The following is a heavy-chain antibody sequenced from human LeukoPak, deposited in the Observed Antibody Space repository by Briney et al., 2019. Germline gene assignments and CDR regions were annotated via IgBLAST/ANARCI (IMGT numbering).Heavy chain of an antibody. CDR3: ARPLRGYSSSYGY. CDR2: INPNSGGT. CDR1: GYTFTGYY. D-gene: IGHD6-13*01. J-gene: IGHJ4*02. Sequence: ASVKVSCKASGYTFTGYYMHWVRQAPGQGLEWMGWINPNSGGTNYAQKFQGGVTMTRDTSISTAYMELSRLRSDDTAVYYCARPLRGYSSSYGYWGQGTLVTVSS. V-gene: IGHV1-2*02.